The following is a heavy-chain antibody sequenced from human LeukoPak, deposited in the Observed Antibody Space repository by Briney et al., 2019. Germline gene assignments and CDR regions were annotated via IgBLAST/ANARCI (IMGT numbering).Heavy chain of an antibody. CDR1: GFTFGDYV. CDR3: TRTKWFGELFRWGPFDY. Sequence: GGSLRLSCTDSGFTFGDYVMSWFRQAPGKGLEWVGFIRSKADGGTTEYAASVKGRFTISRDDSKSVAYLHMNSLKTEDTAMYYCTRTKWFGELFRWGPFDYWGQGTLVTVSS. V-gene: IGHV3-49*03. CDR2: IRSKADGGTT. D-gene: IGHD3-10*01. J-gene: IGHJ4*02.